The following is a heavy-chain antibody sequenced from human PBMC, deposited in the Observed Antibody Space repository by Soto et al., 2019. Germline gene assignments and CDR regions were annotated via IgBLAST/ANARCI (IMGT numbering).Heavy chain of an antibody. CDR1: GFTFDDYG. V-gene: IGHV3-20*01. J-gene: IGHJ6*03. CDR2: INWNGGST. Sequence: GGSLRLSCAASGFTFDDYGMSWVRQAPGKGLEWVSGINWNGGSTGYADSVKGRFTISRDNAKNSLYLQMNSLRAEDTALYHCARAALRFLEWSPAYYYYYMDVWGKGTTVTVSS. D-gene: IGHD3-3*01. CDR3: ARAALRFLEWSPAYYYYYMDV.